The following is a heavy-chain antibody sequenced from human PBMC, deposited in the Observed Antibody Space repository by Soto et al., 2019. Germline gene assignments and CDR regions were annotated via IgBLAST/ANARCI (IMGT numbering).Heavy chain of an antibody. V-gene: IGHV1-18*01. CDR3: ARDLSPYYDFWSGPKTGYGMDV. CDR1: GYTFTSYG. CDR2: ISAYNGNT. J-gene: IGHJ6*02. Sequence: ALVKVSCKASGYTFTSYGISWVRQAPGQGLEWMGWISAYNGNTNYAQKLQGRATMTTDTSTSTAYMELRSLRSDETAVYYCARDLSPYYDFWSGPKTGYGMDVWGQGTTVTVSS. D-gene: IGHD3-3*01.